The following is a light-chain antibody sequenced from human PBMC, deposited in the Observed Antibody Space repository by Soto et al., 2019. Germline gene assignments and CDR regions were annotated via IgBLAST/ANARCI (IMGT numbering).Light chain of an antibody. CDR1: QSVSSSY. Sequence: EIVLTQSPGTLSLSPGERATLSCRASQSVSSSYLAWYQQTPGQAPRLLIYDASNRATGIPDRFSGSGSGTDFTLTISRLEPEVFAVYYCQQYGSSPLTCGGGTNVEIK. CDR3: QQYGSSPLT. CDR2: DAS. V-gene: IGKV3-20*01. J-gene: IGKJ4*01.